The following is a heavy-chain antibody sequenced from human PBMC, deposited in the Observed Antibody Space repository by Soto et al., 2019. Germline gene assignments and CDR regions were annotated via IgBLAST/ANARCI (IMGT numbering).Heavy chain of an antibody. CDR3: AKDIQGGLHSKISGYDYGMDV. CDR2: ISYDGSNK. Sequence: GGSLRLSCAASGFTFSSYGMHWVRQAPGKGLEWVAVISYDGSNKYYADSVKGRFTISRDNSKNTLYLQMNSLRAEDTAVYYCAKDIQGGLHSKISGYDYGMDVWGQGTTVTVSS. V-gene: IGHV3-30*18. CDR1: GFTFSSYG. D-gene: IGHD1-26*01. J-gene: IGHJ6*02.